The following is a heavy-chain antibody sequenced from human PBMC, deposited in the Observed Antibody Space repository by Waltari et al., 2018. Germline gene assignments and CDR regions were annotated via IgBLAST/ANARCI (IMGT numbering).Heavy chain of an antibody. V-gene: IGHV3-72*01. CDR1: GFTFSDHY. D-gene: IGHD3-22*01. CDR2: IRNKPNIYTT. CDR3: ARDHMIVVVPPGAGMDV. Sequence: EVQLVESGGGLVQPGGSLRLSCAASGFTFSDHYMDWVRQAPGKGLEWVGRIRNKPNIYTTDYAASVKGRLTISRDNAKNSLYLQMNSLRAEDTAVYYRARDHMIVVVPPGAGMDVWGQGTTVTVSS. J-gene: IGHJ6*02.